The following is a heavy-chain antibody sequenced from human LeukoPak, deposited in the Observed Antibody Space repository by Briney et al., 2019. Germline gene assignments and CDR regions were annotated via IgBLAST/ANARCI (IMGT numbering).Heavy chain of an antibody. CDR3: ARAEDYDSSWYGIDY. D-gene: IGHD6-13*01. CDR2: INAGNGNT. V-gene: IGHV1-3*01. J-gene: IGHJ4*02. Sequence: ASVKVSCKASGYTFTGYYMHWVRQAPGQRLEWMGWINAGNGNTKYSQKFQGRVTITRDTSASTAYMELNSLRSEDTAVYYCARAEDYDSSWYGIDYWGQGTLVTVSS. CDR1: GYTFTGYY.